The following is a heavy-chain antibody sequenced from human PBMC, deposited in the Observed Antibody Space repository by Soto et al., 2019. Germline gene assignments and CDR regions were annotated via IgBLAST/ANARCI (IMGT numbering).Heavy chain of an antibody. Sequence: ASVKVSCKASGFTFTSFYMHWVRQAPGQGPEWMGIMHPYGGSTGYAQKFQGRVTLTRDTSTRTDYMELSSLRSDDAAVYYCAILYYYDSGDYYSNYQYYGMDVWGQGTTVTVSS. CDR1: GFTFTSFY. CDR3: AILYYYDSGDYYSNYQYYGMDV. CDR2: MHPYGGST. D-gene: IGHD3-22*01. V-gene: IGHV1-46*01. J-gene: IGHJ6*02.